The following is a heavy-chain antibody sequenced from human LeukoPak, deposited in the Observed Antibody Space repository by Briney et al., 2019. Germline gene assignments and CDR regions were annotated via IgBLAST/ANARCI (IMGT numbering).Heavy chain of an antibody. CDR1: GYTFTGYY. V-gene: IGHV1-18*04. CDR2: ISAYNGNT. D-gene: IGHD5-12*01. CDR3: ARYSGYVKTPYAFDI. Sequence: RASVKVSCKASGYTFTGYYMHWVRQAPGQGLEWMGWISAYNGNTNYAQKLQGRVTMTTDTSTSTAYMELRSLRSDDTAVYYCARYSGYVKTPYAFDIWGQGTMVTVSS. J-gene: IGHJ3*02.